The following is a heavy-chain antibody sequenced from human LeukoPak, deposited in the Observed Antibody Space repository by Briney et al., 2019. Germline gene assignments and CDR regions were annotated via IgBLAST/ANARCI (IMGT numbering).Heavy chain of an antibody. D-gene: IGHD2-2*01. J-gene: IGHJ5*02. V-gene: IGHV4-30-2*01. CDR1: GGSISSGGYS. Sequence: PSETLSLTCAVSGGSISSGGYSWSWIRQPPGKGLEWIGYIYHSGSTYYNPSLKSRVTISVDRSKNQFSLKLSSVTAADTAVYYCARATVGYCSSTSCLEAAFWFDPWGQGTLVTVSS. CDR2: IYHSGST. CDR3: ARATVGYCSSTSCLEAAFWFDP.